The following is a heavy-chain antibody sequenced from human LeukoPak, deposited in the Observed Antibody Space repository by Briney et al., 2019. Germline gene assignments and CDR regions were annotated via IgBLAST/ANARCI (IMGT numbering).Heavy chain of an antibody. D-gene: IGHD3-10*01. CDR2: IYYSGTT. J-gene: IGHJ4*02. Sequence: PSETLSLTCTVSGGSISSYYWSWIRQPPGKGLEWVGYIYYSGTTNYNPSLKSRVTISLDTSKNQFSLKLISVTAADTAVYYRARLEYYYGSGSSTYYFDNWGQGTLVTVSS. CDR1: GGSISSYY. V-gene: IGHV4-59*01. CDR3: ARLEYYYGSGSSTYYFDN.